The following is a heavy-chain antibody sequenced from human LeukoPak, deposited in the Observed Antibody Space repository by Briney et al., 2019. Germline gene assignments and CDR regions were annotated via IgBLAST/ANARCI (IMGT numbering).Heavy chain of an antibody. CDR2: IIPIFGTA. V-gene: IGHV1-69*01. CDR3: ARDEIIAAAGNYYYYGMDV. Sequence: GSSVKVSCKASGGTFSSYAISWVRQAPGQGLEWIGGIIPIFGTANYAQKFQGRVTITADESTSTAYMELSSLRSEDTAVYYCARDEIIAAAGNYYYYGMDVWGQGTTVTVSS. CDR1: GGTFSSYA. J-gene: IGHJ6*02. D-gene: IGHD6-13*01.